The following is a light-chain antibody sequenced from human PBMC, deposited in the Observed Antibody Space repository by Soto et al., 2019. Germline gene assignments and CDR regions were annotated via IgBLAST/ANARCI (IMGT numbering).Light chain of an antibody. CDR2: GAS. J-gene: IGKJ2*01. CDR3: QHFYTSPHT. CDR1: ETIATN. V-gene: IGKV1-39*01. Sequence: DLQMTQSPSSLSASVGDRVTISCRASETIATNLNWYQQKPGRVPEVPIYGASRLRRGVPSRFTGSGYGINFTLTISNVQPADFATYSCQHFYTSPHTFGEGTKVE.